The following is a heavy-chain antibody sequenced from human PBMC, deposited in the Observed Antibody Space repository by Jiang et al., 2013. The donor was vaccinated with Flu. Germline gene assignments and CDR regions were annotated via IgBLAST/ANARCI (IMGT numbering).Heavy chain of an antibody. CDR2: IYYSGST. CDR3: ARTLWSGWPNDY. J-gene: IGHJ4*02. D-gene: IGHD6-19*01. V-gene: IGHV4-31*02. Sequence: EWIGYIYYSGSTYYNPSLKSRVTISVDTSKNQFSLKLSSVTAADTAVYYCARTLWSGWPNDYWGQGTLVTVSS.